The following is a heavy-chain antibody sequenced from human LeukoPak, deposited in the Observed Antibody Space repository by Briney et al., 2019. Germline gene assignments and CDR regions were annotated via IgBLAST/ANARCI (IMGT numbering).Heavy chain of an antibody. CDR3: ASVPAAKGDGAFDI. CDR1: GGTFSSYA. J-gene: IGHJ3*02. V-gene: IGHV1-69*13. D-gene: IGHD2-2*01. CDR2: IIPIFGTA. Sequence: ASVKVSCKASGGTFSSYAISWVRQAPGQGLEWMGGIIPIFGTANYAQKFQGRVTITADESTSTAYMELSSLRSEDTAVYYCASVPAAKGDGAFDIWGQGTMVTVSS.